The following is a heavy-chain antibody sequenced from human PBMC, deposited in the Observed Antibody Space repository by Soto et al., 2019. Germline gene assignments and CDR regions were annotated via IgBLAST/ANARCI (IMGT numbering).Heavy chain of an antibody. J-gene: IGHJ5*02. CDR2: IYWDDDK. D-gene: IGHD3-9*01. CDR3: AHRSLGFVYDILTNGWFDP. V-gene: IGHV2-5*02. CDR1: GFSLSTSGVG. Sequence: ESSPTLVNPTQTLTLTCTFSGFSLSTSGVGVGWIRQPPGKALEWLALIYWDDDKRYSPSLKSRLTITKDTSKNQVVLTMTNMDPVDTATYYCAHRSLGFVYDILTNGWFDPWGHGTLVTVSS.